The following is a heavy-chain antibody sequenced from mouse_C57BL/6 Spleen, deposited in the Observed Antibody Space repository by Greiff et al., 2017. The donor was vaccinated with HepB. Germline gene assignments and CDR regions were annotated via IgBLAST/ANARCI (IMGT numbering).Heavy chain of an antibody. V-gene: IGHV14-2*01. J-gene: IGHJ4*01. D-gene: IGHD1-1*01. Sequence: EVQLQQSGAELVKPGASVKLSCTASGFNIKDYYMHWVKQRTGQGLEWIGRIDPEDGETKYAPKFQGKATITADTSSNTAYLQLSSLTSEDTAVYYCASLYYGSSYGGNYAMDYWGQGTSVTVSS. CDR1: GFNIKDYY. CDR2: IDPEDGET. CDR3: ASLYYGSSYGGNYAMDY.